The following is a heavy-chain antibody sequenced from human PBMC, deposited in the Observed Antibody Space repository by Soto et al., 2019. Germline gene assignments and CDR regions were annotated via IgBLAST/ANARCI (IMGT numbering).Heavy chain of an antibody. V-gene: IGHV4-34*01. CDR2: INHSGST. CDR1: GGSFSGYY. D-gene: IGHD3-22*01. Sequence: SETLSLTCAVYGGSFSGYYWSWIRQPPGKGLEWIGEINHSGSTNYNPSLKSRVTISVDTSKNQFSLKLSSVTAADTAVYYCATVDYYDSSGYPDYWGQGTLVTVSS. J-gene: IGHJ4*02. CDR3: ATVDYYDSSGYPDY.